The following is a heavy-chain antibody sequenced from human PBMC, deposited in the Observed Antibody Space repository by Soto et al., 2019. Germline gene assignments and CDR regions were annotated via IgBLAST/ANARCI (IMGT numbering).Heavy chain of an antibody. Sequence: SETRSLTCSVNGGSCSGYYWSRIRQPPGKGLEWIGEINHSGSTNYNPSLKSRVTISVDTSKNQFSLKLSSVTAADTAVYYCARGRYYDSSGYYRYWGQGTLVTVSS. D-gene: IGHD3-22*01. CDR1: GGSCSGYY. J-gene: IGHJ4*02. CDR3: ARGRYYDSSGYYRY. CDR2: INHSGST. V-gene: IGHV4-34*01.